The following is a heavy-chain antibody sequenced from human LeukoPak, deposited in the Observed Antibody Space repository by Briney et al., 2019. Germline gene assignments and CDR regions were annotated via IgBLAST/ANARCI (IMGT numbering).Heavy chain of an antibody. V-gene: IGHV1-8*01. CDR3: ARVRSWYGPHAFDI. CDR1: GYTFTSYD. J-gene: IGHJ3*02. CDR2: MNPNSGNT. Sequence: GASVKVSCKASGYTFTSYDINWVRQATGQGLEWMGWMNPNSGNTGYAQKFQGRVTMTRNTSISTAYMELSSLRSEETAVYYCARVRSWYGPHAFDIWGQGTMVTVSS. D-gene: IGHD6-13*01.